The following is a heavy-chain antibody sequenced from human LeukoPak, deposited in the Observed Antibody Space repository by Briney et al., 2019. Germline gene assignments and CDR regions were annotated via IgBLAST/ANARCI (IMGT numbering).Heavy chain of an antibody. CDR3: ARETDYGDLYDYYYYMDV. D-gene: IGHD4-17*01. CDR2: ISSSGSTI. V-gene: IGHV3-11*04. Sequence: RGSLRLSCAASGFTFSDYYMSWIRQAPGKGLEWVSYISSSGSTIYYADSVKGRFTISRDNAKNSLYLQMNSLRAEDTAVYYCARETDYGDLYDYYYYMDVWGKGTTVTVSS. J-gene: IGHJ6*03. CDR1: GFTFSDYY.